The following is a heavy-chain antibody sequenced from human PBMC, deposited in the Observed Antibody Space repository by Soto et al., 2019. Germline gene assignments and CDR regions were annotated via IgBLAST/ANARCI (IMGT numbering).Heavy chain of an antibody. V-gene: IGHV4-31*03. CDR3: ARVDPPHDAFDI. Sequence: PSETLSLTCTVSGGFISSGDYYWSWIRQHPGKGLEWIGYIYHSGSTNYNPSLKSRVTISVDTSKNQFSLKLSSVTAADTAVYYCARVDPPHDAFDIWGPGTMVTVSS. CDR1: GGFISSGDYY. J-gene: IGHJ3*02. CDR2: IYHSGST. D-gene: IGHD5-12*01.